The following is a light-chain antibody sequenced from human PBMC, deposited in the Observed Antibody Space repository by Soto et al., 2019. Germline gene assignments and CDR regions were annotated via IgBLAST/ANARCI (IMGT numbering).Light chain of an antibody. J-gene: IGLJ1*01. CDR2: DVS. Sequence: QSVLTQPASVSGSPGQSTTISCTGTSSDVGGYNYVSWYQQHPGKAPKLMIYDVSNRPSGVSNRFSGSKSGNTASLTISGLQAEDEADYYCSSYTSSITPYDFGTGTKVTVL. V-gene: IGLV2-14*01. CDR1: SSDVGGYNY. CDR3: SSYTSSITPYD.